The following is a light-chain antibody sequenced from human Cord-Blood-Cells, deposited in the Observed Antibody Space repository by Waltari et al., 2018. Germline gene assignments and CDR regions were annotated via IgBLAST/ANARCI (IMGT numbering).Light chain of an antibody. J-gene: IGKJ1*01. CDR3: QQYGSSPWT. Sequence: EIVLTQSPGTLSLSPGERATLSCRASQSVSSSYLASYQQKPGQAPRLLIYGASSRATGIPDRFSGSVSGTDFTLTISRLEPEDFAVYYCQQYGSSPWTFGQGTKVEIK. CDR1: QSVSSSY. V-gene: IGKV3-20*01. CDR2: GAS.